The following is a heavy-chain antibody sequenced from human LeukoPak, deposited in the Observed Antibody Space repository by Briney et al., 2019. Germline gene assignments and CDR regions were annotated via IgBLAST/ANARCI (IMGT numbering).Heavy chain of an antibody. CDR2: INPNSGGT. V-gene: IGHV1-2*02. CDR3: ARDKLSTYYDSSGLGVAFDI. Sequence: ASVKVSCKASGYTFTGYYMHWVRQAPGQGLEWMGWINPNSGGTNYAQKFQGRVTMTRDTSIGTAYMELSRLRSDDTAVYYCARDKLSTYYDSSGLGVAFDIWGQGTMVTVSS. J-gene: IGHJ3*02. CDR1: GYTFTGYY. D-gene: IGHD3-22*01.